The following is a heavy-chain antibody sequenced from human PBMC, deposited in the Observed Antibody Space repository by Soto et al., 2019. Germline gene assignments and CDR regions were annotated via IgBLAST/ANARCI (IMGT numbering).Heavy chain of an antibody. V-gene: IGHV1-69*04. Sequence: SVKVSCKASGGTFSSYTISWVRQAPGQGLEWMGRIIPILGIANYAQKFQGRVTITADKSTSTAYMELSSLRSEDTAVYYCARDRRDGYNYYYGMDVWGQGTTVTVYS. J-gene: IGHJ6*01. D-gene: IGHD5-12*01. CDR3: ARDRRDGYNYYYGMDV. CDR2: IIPILGIA. CDR1: GGTFSSYT.